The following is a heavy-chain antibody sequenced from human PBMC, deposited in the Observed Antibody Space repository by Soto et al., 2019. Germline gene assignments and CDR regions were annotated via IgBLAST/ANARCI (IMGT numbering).Heavy chain of an antibody. D-gene: IGHD2-2*01. CDR2: SNHVGNT. CDR1: GGSFSGYY. J-gene: IGHJ4*01. CDR3: ARVLIAGGTTD. Sequence: QVQLQQWGAGLLKPSETLSLTCAVYGGSFSGYYWSWIRQPPGKGLEWIGESNHVGNTNYNPSLKSRVTMSVYPSKKQFSLRLTSVTAADTAVYYCARVLIAGGTTDWGHGTLVIVSS. V-gene: IGHV4-34*01.